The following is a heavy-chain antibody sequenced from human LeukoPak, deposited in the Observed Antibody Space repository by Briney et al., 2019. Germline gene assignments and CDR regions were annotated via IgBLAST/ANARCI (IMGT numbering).Heavy chain of an antibody. V-gene: IGHV3-48*01. Sequence: GGSLRLSCAASGFTFSSQSMDWVRQAPGKGLEWVSYISGSSTTIYYADSVKGRFTISRDNAKNSLYLQMNSLRGEDTAVYYCARHPYSGYDARLPDYWGQGTLVTVSS. CDR1: GFTFSSQS. D-gene: IGHD5-12*01. J-gene: IGHJ4*02. CDR3: ARHPYSGYDARLPDY. CDR2: ISGSSTTI.